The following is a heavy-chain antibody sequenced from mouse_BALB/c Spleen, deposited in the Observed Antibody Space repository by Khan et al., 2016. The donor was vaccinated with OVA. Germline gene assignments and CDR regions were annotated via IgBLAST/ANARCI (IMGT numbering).Heavy chain of an antibody. Sequence: EVELVESGGDLVKPGGSLKLSCAASGFIFSTYGMSWVRQSPDKRLEWVATISSGGSYTYYPDNVKGRFTISRDNAKKTLYLQMSSLKSEDTAMYYCARLAYYYNSEGFAYWGQGTLVTVSA. V-gene: IGHV5-6*01. CDR2: ISSGGSYT. CDR1: GFIFSTYG. J-gene: IGHJ3*01. D-gene: IGHD1-1*01. CDR3: ARLAYYYNSEGFAY.